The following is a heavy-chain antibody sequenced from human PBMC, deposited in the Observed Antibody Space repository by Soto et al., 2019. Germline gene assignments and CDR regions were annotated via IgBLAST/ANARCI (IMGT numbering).Heavy chain of an antibody. J-gene: IGHJ4*02. Sequence: QVQLQQWGAGLLKPSETLSLNCAVTGGSLSGYYWSWIRQPPGKGLEWIGEVKDGGHTNYSPSLRGRVTISSDTANNQFSLRLNSVTAADTGVYYCARGHEGVVALHWDQGRLVTVSS. CDR2: VKDGGHT. V-gene: IGHV4-34*01. CDR3: ARGHEGVVALH. D-gene: IGHD5-12*01. CDR1: GGSLSGYY.